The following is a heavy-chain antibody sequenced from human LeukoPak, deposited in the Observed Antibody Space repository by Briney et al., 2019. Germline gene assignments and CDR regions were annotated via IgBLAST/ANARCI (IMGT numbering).Heavy chain of an antibody. D-gene: IGHD3-10*01. V-gene: IGHV4-34*01. Sequence: SETLSLTCAVYGGSFSGYYWSWIRQPPGKGLEWIGEINHSGSTNYNPSLKSRVTISVDTSKNQFSLKLSSVTAADTAVYYCARGSMVPTTYYYYGMDVWGQGTTVTVSS. J-gene: IGHJ6*02. CDR2: INHSGST. CDR3: ARGSMVPTTYYYYGMDV. CDR1: GGSFSGYY.